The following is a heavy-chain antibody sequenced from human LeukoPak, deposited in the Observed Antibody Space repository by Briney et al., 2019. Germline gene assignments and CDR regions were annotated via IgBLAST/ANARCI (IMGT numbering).Heavy chain of an antibody. J-gene: IGHJ4*02. D-gene: IGHD3-10*01. V-gene: IGHV3-66*01. CDR2: IYSGGST. CDR3: ATGERMVRGDGVDY. Sequence: GGSLRLSCAASGFTVRNNYMGWVRQAPGKGLEWVSVIYSGGSTYYADSVKGRFTISRDNSKNTLYLQMNSLRAEDTAVYFCATGERMVRGDGVDYWGQGTLVTVSS. CDR1: GFTVRNNY.